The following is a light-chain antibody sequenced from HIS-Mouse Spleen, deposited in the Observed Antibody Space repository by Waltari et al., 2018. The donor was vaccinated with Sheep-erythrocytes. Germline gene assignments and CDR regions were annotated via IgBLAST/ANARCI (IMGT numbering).Light chain of an antibody. V-gene: IGKV3-20*01. Sequence: EIVLTQSPGTLSLSPGERATLSCRASQSVSSSYLAWYQQKPGQAPRLLIYGASSRATGIPDRFSGSGSGTDFTITISRLEPEDFAVYYCQQYGSSLRTFGQGTK. CDR2: GAS. J-gene: IGKJ1*01. CDR1: QSVSSSY. CDR3: QQYGSSLRT.